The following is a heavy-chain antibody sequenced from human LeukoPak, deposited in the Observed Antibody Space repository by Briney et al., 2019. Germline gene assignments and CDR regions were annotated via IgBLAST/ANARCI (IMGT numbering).Heavy chain of an antibody. D-gene: IGHD3-22*01. V-gene: IGHV4-34*01. CDR2: INHSGST. CDR3: ARQRHDSSGYYYEYFHY. CDR1: GGSFSGYY. Sequence: SETLSLTCAVYGGSFSGYYWSWIRQPPGKGLEWIGEINHSGSTNYNPSLKSRVTISVDTSKNQFSLKLSSVTAADTAVYYCARQRHDSSGYYYEYFHYWGRGTLVSVSS. J-gene: IGHJ4*02.